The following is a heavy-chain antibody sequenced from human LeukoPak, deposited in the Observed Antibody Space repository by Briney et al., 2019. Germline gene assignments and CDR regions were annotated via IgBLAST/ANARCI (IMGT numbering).Heavy chain of an antibody. V-gene: IGHV1-18*01. CDR2: ISAYNGNT. CDR1: GYTFTSYG. J-gene: IGHJ5*02. Sequence: ASVKVSCKAPGYTFTSYGISWVRQAPGQGLEWMGWISAYNGNTNYAQKLQGRVTMTTDESTSTAYMELSSLRSEDTAVYYCARASLRFLEWSYNWFDPWGQGTLVTVSS. CDR3: ARASLRFLEWSYNWFDP. D-gene: IGHD3-3*01.